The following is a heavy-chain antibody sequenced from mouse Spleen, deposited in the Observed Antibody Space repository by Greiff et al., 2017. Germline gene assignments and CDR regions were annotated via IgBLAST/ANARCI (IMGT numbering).Heavy chain of an antibody. CDR3: AREDYYGSSWFAY. CDR1: GYAFSSSW. Sequence: VQLKQSGPELVKPGASVKISCKASGYAFSSSWMNWVKQRPGKGLEWIGRIYPGDGDTNYNGKFKGKATLTADKSSSTAYMQLSSLTSEDSAVYFCAREDYYGSSWFAYWGQGTLVTVSA. CDR2: IYPGDGDT. J-gene: IGHJ3*01. D-gene: IGHD1-1*01. V-gene: IGHV1-82*01.